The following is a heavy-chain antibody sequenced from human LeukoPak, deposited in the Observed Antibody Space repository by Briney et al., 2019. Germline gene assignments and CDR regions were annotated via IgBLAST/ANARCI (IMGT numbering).Heavy chain of an antibody. D-gene: IGHD6-6*01. CDR2: ISSSSSYI. CDR1: GFTFSSYS. Sequence: GGFLRLSCAASGFTFSSYSMNWVRQAPGKGLEWVSSISSSSSYIYYADSVKGRFTISRDNAKNSLYLQMNSLRAEDTAVYYCARDSHVAARPYYFDYWGQGTLVTVSS. J-gene: IGHJ4*02. CDR3: ARDSHVAARPYYFDY. V-gene: IGHV3-21*01.